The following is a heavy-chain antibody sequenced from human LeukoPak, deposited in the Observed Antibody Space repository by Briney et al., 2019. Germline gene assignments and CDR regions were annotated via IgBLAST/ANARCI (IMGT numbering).Heavy chain of an antibody. Sequence: ASVKVSCTASGYSFTSYDINWVRQATGQGLEWMGWMNPDSANTGYAQKFQGRVTMTRDTSISTAYMELSSLRSDDTAVYYCVRSTMGVRRTNDYWGQGTLVTVSS. CDR1: GYSFTSYD. CDR3: VRSTMGVRRTNDY. J-gene: IGHJ4*02. V-gene: IGHV1-8*01. CDR2: MNPDSANT. D-gene: IGHD3-10*01.